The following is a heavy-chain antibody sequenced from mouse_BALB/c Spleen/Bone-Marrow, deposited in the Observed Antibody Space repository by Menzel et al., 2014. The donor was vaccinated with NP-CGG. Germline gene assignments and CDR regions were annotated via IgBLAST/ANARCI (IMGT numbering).Heavy chain of an antibody. D-gene: IGHD2-1*01. CDR2: INPSTGYT. J-gene: IGHJ4*01. V-gene: IGHV1-7*01. Sequence: VQLQQSGAELAKPGASVKMSCKASGYTFXSYWMHWVKQRPGQGLEWIGYINPSTGYTAYNQKFKDKATLTADKSSNTAYMQLSSLTSEDSAVYYCARGNYEAMDYWGQGTSVTVSS. CDR3: ARGNYEAMDY. CDR1: GYTFXSYW.